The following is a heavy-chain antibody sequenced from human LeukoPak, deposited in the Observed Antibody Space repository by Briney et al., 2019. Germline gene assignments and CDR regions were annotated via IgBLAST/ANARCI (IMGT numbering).Heavy chain of an antibody. CDR2: IRYDGSNK. V-gene: IGHV3-30*02. Sequence: GGSLRLSCAASGFTFSSYGIHWVRQVPGKGLEWVAFIRYDGSNKYYADSVKGRFTISRDNSKNTLYLQMNSLGNEDTAVYYCAKSGGGYDLFDYWGQGTLVTVSS. CDR1: GFTFSSYG. D-gene: IGHD5-12*01. CDR3: AKSGGGYDLFDY. J-gene: IGHJ4*02.